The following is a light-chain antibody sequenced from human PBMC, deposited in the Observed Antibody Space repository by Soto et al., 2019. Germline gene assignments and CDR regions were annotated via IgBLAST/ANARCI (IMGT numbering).Light chain of an antibody. J-gene: IGKJ2*01. CDR1: QSVSSK. V-gene: IGKV3-15*01. CDR2: GAS. Sequence: EIVRTQSPATLSVSTGGRATLSCRASQSVSSKLSLYQQKPGQAPSLLIYGASPRATGIPARFTGSGSGTEFTLTISSLQSEDFAVYYCQQYNNWPGTFGQGTTLEIK. CDR3: QQYNNWPGT.